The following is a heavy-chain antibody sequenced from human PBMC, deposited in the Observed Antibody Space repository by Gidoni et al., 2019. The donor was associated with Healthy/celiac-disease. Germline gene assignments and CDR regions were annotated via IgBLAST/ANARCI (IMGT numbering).Heavy chain of an antibody. CDR2: IKSKTDGGTT. D-gene: IGHD3-9*01. CDR1: GFTFSNAW. J-gene: IGHJ6*02. CDR3: TTDPTYYDILTGYYYYYYGMDV. V-gene: IGHV3-15*01. Sequence: EVQLVESGGGLVQPGGSLRLSCAASGFTFSNAWMSWVRPAPGKGLEWVGRIKSKTDGGTTDYAAPVKGRFTISRDDSKNTLYLQMNSLKTEDTAVYYCTTDPTYYDILTGYYYYYYGMDVWGQGTTVTVSS.